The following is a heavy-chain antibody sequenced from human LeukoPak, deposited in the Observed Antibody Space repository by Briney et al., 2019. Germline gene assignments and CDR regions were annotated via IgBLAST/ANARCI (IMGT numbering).Heavy chain of an antibody. V-gene: IGHV3-9*01. CDR2: ISWNSASI. CDR1: GFTLGNYA. D-gene: IGHD5-12*01. J-gene: IGHJ6*02. CDR3: ARSNVDHYGMDV. Sequence: GGSLRLSCVASGFTLGNYAMHWVRQVPGKGLEWVSGISWNSASIGYSESVKGRFTISRDNAKNSLYLQMNSLRAEDTAVYYCARSNVDHYGMDVWGQGTTVTVSS.